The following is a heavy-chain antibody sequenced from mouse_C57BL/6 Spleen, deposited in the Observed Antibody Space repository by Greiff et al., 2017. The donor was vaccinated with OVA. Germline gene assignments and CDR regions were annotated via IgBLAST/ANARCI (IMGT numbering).Heavy chain of an antibody. CDR3: ARWGYSFYAMDY. D-gene: IGHD2-12*01. V-gene: IGHV1-69*01. Sequence: VKLQQPGAELVMPGASVKLSCKASGYTFTSYWMHWVKQRPGQGLEWIGEIDPSDSYTNYNQKFKGKSTLTVDKSSSTAYMQLSSLTSEDSAVYYCARWGYSFYAMDYWGQGTSVTVSS. CDR2: IDPSDSYT. J-gene: IGHJ4*01. CDR1: GYTFTSYW.